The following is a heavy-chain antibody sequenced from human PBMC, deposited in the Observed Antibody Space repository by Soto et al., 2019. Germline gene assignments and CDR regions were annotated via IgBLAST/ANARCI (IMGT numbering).Heavy chain of an antibody. CDR1: GYTFIDYY. V-gene: IGHV1-2*04. D-gene: IGHD2-21*02. J-gene: IGHJ5*02. CDR3: ARGPVTAWDNWFDL. Sequence: QVQLVQSGAEVKKPGASVKVSCKTSGYTFIDYYIHWVRQAPGQGREWMGWINANSGGTNYAQKLQGSVTLTRDTSISTAYMELNTDDTAVYYCARGPVTAWDNWFDLWGQGTLVTVSS. CDR2: INANSGGT.